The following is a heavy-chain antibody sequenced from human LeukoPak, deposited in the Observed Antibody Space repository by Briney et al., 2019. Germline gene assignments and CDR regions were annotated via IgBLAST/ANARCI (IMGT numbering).Heavy chain of an antibody. Sequence: ASVKVSCKASGYTFTSYSISWVRQAPGQRLEWMGWISAYNGNTNYAQKLQGRVTMNTDTSTSTAYMELRSLRSDDTAVYYCAREGYSYGSLYYYYMDVWGKGTTVTVSS. V-gene: IGHV1-18*01. J-gene: IGHJ6*03. CDR1: GYTFTSYS. CDR2: ISAYNGNT. CDR3: AREGYSYGSLYYYYMDV. D-gene: IGHD5-18*01.